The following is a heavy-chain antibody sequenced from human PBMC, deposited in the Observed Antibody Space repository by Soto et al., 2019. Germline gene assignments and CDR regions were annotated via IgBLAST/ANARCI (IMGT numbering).Heavy chain of an antibody. CDR3: ARASPTIFGVDDY. V-gene: IGHV1-69*06. CDR1: GGTFSSYA. D-gene: IGHD3-3*01. J-gene: IGHJ4*02. Sequence: GASVKVSCKASGGTFSSYAISWVRQAPGQGLEWMGGIIPIFGTANYAQKFQGRVTITADKSTSTAYMELSSLRSEDSAVYYCARASPTIFGVDDYWGQGTLDTVSS. CDR2: IIPIFGTA.